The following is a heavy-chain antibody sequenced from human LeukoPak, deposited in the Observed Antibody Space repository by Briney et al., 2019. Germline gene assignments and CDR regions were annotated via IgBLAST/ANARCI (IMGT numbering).Heavy chain of an antibody. CDR1: GFTFSSYE. CDR3: ARAPYYMDV. Sequence: GGSLRLSCAASGFTFSSYEMNWVRQAPGKGPEWVSHISRSGNTIYYADSVKGRYTISRDNAKNSLYLQMDSLRAEDTAVYYCARAPYYMDVWAKGTTVTVSS. CDR2: ISRSGNTI. J-gene: IGHJ6*03. V-gene: IGHV3-48*03.